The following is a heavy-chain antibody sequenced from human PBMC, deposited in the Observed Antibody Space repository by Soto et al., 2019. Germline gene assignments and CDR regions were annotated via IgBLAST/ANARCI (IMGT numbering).Heavy chain of an antibody. CDR3: ARDTLVVANGYYCCMDV. Sequence: GGSLRLSCAASGFTVSSNYMSWVRQAPGKGLEWVSVIYSGGSTYYADSVKGRFTISRDNSKNTLYLQMNSLRAEDTAVYYCARDTLVVANGYYCCMDVRGQGTTVTGSS. CDR1: GFTVSSNY. J-gene: IGHJ6*02. D-gene: IGHD2-15*01. CDR2: IYSGGST. V-gene: IGHV3-53*01.